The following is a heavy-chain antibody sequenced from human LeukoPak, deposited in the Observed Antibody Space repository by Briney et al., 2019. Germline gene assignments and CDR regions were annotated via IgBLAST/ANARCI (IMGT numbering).Heavy chain of an antibody. CDR1: GFTFRSYA. CDR3: AKRPDDYSYGMDV. CDR2: ILHDGSNQ. J-gene: IGHJ6*02. Sequence: GGSLRLSCAASGFTFRSYAMHWVRQAPGKGLEWVGVILHDGSNQYYADSVKGRFSISRDNSKNTLYLQMNSLRPEDTAVYYCAKRPDDYSYGMDVWGQGTTVTVSS. V-gene: IGHV3-30-3*01.